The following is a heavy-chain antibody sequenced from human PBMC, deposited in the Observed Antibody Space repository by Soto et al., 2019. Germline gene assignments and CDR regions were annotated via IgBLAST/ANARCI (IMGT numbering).Heavy chain of an antibody. CDR2: MNPLNGDT. V-gene: IGHV1-3*01. CDR3: ARGNSGAFAI. D-gene: IGHD6-19*01. J-gene: IGHJ3*02. Sequence: QVQLVQSGAEVKKPGASVKVSCKASGYTLTTYSMHWVRQAPGQRLEWMGWMNPLNGDTKYSQRFQGRLTIIRDTSASTAYMELSSLRSEDTAIYSCARGNSGAFAIWGQGTMFTVSS. CDR1: GYTLTTYS.